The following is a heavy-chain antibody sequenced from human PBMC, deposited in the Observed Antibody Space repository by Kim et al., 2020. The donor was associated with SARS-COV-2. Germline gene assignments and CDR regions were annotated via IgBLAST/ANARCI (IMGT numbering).Heavy chain of an antibody. CDR3: ATPYPSTRCFFSY. CDR1: GFSFSDFA. Sequence: GGSLRLSCAASGFSFSDFAMRWVRQAPGEGLEWVSSISNSGDSTLYVESVEGRLAISRDNSKNMVYLQMNSLRAEDTVVYYCATPYPSTRCFFSYWGRGTLVTVSS. D-gene: IGHD1-1*01. J-gene: IGHJ4*02. V-gene: IGHV3-23*01. CDR2: ISNSGDST.